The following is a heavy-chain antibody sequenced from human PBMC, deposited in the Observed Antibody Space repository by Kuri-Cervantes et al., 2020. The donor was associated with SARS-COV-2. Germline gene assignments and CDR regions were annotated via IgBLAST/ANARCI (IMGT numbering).Heavy chain of an antibody. V-gene: IGHV4-59*12. J-gene: IGHJ5*02. D-gene: IGHD2-8*01. Sequence: GSLRLSCTVSGASISGNYWTWIRQSPGEGLEWIAYIHYNGDPSYSPFFKSRVTISVDTSKNQFSLKLSSVTAADTAVYYCARVKGIVLIDWFDPWGQGTLVTVSS. CDR3: ARVKGIVLIDWFDP. CDR1: GASISGNY. CDR2: IHYNGDP.